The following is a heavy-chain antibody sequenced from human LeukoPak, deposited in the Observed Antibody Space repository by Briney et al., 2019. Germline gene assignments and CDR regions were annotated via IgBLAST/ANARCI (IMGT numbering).Heavy chain of an antibody. J-gene: IGHJ4*02. CDR2: ISNAGKDE. CDR3: ARDRDYDYLDY. V-gene: IGHV3-30*03. Sequence: HPGGSLRLSCTVSGFTFSNFGMHWVRQAPGKGLEWVAVISNAGKDEHYVDSVKGRFTISRDNSKNTLYLQMNILRAEDTAVYYCARDRDYDYLDYWGQGTLVTVSS. CDR1: GFTFSNFG. D-gene: IGHD5-12*01.